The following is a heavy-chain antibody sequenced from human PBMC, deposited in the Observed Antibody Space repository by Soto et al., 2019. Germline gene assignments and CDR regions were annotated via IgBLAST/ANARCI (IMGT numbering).Heavy chain of an antibody. V-gene: IGHV1-3*01. CDR1: GYTFTSYA. CDR3: ARGKVVVVPAAIKISSWFDP. CDR2: INAGNGNT. D-gene: IGHD2-2*01. Sequence: ASVKVSCKASGYTFTSYAMHWVRQAPGQRLEWMGWINAGNGNTKYSQKFLGRATITRDTSANTAYMELSSLRSEDTAVYYCARGKVVVVPAAIKISSWFDPWGQGTLVTVSS. J-gene: IGHJ5*02.